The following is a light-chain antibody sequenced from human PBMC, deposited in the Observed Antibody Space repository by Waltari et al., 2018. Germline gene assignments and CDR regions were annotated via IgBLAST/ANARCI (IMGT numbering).Light chain of an antibody. CDR3: QLYGSSPLT. CDR1: QSVSSSY. V-gene: IGKV3-20*01. Sequence: DIVLTQSPGTLSLSPGERATLSCRASQSVSSSYLAWYQQKPGQAPRLLIYGASSRATGIPDRFSGSGSGTGFSLTISRLEPEDFAVYYCQLYGSSPLTFGGGTKVEIK. CDR2: GAS. J-gene: IGKJ4*01.